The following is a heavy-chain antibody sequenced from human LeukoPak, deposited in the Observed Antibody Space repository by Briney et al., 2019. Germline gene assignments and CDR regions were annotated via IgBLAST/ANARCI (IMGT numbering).Heavy chain of an antibody. CDR1: GGTFSSYT. V-gene: IGHV1-69*02. Sequence: RASVKVSCKASGGTFSSYTISWVRQAPGQGLEWMGRIIPILGIANYAQKFQGRVTITADKSTSTAYMELSSLRSEDTAVYYCASGYCSGTSCYLYYMDVWGKGTTVTVSS. CDR3: ASGYCSGTSCYLYYMDV. J-gene: IGHJ6*03. D-gene: IGHD2-2*03. CDR2: IIPILGIA.